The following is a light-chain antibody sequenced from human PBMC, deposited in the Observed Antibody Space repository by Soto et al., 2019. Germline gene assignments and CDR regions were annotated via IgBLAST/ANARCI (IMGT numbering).Light chain of an antibody. CDR3: QQTYSTLNS. Sequence: DIPVTQSPSSLSASVGDRVTITCRASQSIRTSLNWYQQRPGKPPKLLIHTASTLQSGVPSRFSGSGSGTDFTLTISRLQPEDFATYYWQQTYSTLNSFGQGTKLEIK. J-gene: IGKJ2*03. CDR1: QSIRTS. CDR2: TAS. V-gene: IGKV1-39*01.